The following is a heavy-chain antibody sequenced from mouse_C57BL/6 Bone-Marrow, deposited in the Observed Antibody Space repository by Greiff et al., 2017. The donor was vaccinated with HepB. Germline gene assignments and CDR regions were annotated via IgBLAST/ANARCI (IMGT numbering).Heavy chain of an antibody. J-gene: IGHJ4*01. CDR2: ISSGSSTI. Sequence: EVKLMESGGGLVKPGGSLKLSCAASGFTFSDYGMHWVRQAPEKGLEWVAYISSGSSTIYYADTVKGRFTISRDNAKNTLFLQMTSLRSEDTAMYYCARHGSLYYYAMDYWGQGTSVTVSS. CDR3: ARHGSLYYYAMDY. D-gene: IGHD2-2*01. V-gene: IGHV5-17*01. CDR1: GFTFSDYG.